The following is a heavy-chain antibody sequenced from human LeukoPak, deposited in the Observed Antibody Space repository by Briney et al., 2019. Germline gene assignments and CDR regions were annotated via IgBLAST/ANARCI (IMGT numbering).Heavy chain of an antibody. J-gene: IGHJ5*02. D-gene: IGHD2-2*01. CDR2: IYYSGST. CDR3: ARLQYCSGTSCYWFDP. V-gene: IGHV4-61*01. Sequence: QSSETLSLTCTVSGGSVSSGSYYWSWIRQPPGKGLEWIGYIYYSGSTYYNPSLKSRVTISVDTSKNQFSLKLSSVTAADTAVYYCARLQYCSGTSCYWFDPWGQGTLVTVSS. CDR1: GGSVSSGSYY.